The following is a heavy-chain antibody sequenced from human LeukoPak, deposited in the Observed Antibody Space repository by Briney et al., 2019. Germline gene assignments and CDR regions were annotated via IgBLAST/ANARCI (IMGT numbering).Heavy chain of an antibody. V-gene: IGHV3-33*01. Sequence: PGRSLRLSCAASGFTFSSYGMRWVRQAPGKGLEWVAVIWYDGSNKYYADSVKGRFTISRDNSKNTLYLQMNSLRAEDTAVYYCARDREVAGTGWFDPWGQGTLVTVSS. J-gene: IGHJ5*02. CDR3: ARDREVAGTGWFDP. CDR1: GFTFSSYG. D-gene: IGHD6-19*01. CDR2: IWYDGSNK.